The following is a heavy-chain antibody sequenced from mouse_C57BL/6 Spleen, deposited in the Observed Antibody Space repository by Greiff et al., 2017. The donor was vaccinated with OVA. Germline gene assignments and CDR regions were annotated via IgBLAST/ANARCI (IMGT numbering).Heavy chain of an antibody. Sequence: EVKLMESGPGLVKPSQSLSLTCSVTGYSITSGYYWNWIRQFPGNKLEWMGYISYDGSNNYNPSLKNRISITRDTSKNQFFLKLNSVTTEDTATYYCARDSGQGAMDYWGQGTSVTVSS. CDR3: ARDSGQGAMDY. CDR1: GYSITSGYY. CDR2: ISYDGSN. V-gene: IGHV3-6*01. J-gene: IGHJ4*01. D-gene: IGHD3-1*01.